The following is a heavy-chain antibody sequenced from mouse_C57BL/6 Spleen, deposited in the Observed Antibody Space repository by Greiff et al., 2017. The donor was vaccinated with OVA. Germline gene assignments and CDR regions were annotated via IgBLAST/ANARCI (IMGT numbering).Heavy chain of an antibody. D-gene: IGHD1-1*01. CDR1: GYTFTDYY. CDR2: IYPGSGNT. CDR3: AGGGYGSAWFAY. V-gene: IGHV1-76*01. Sequence: VQLVESGAELVRPGASVKLSCKASGYTFTDYYINWVKQRPGQGLEWIARIYPGSGNTYYNEKFKGKATLTAEKSSSTAYMQLSSLTSEDSAVYFCAGGGYGSAWFAYWGQGTLVTVSA. J-gene: IGHJ3*01.